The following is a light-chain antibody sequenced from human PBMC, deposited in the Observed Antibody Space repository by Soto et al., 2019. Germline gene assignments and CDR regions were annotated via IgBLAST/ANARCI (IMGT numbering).Light chain of an antibody. CDR3: QTWGTGTLI. V-gene: IGLV4-69*01. CDR2: LNSDGSH. J-gene: IGLJ2*01. Sequence: QSVLTQSPSASASLGASVKLTCTLSSGHISYAIAWHQQQPEKGPRYLMKLNSDGSHSKGDGIPDRFSGSSSGAERYLTISSLQSEDEADYYCQTWGTGTLIFGGGTKVTVL. CDR1: SGHISYA.